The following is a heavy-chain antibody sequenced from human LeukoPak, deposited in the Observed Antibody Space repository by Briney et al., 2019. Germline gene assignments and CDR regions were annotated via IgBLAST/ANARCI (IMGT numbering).Heavy chain of an antibody. J-gene: IGHJ4*02. CDR2: ISSSSSYI. V-gene: IGHV3-21*01. CDR1: WFTFLRYN. D-gene: IGHD5-24*01. CDR3: ARDQSMATLDY. Sequence: GGGPRPSPAAPWFTFLRYNMNRGRQAPGEGVEWVSSISSSSSYIYCADSVKGRFTISRDNAKNSLYLQMNSLRAEDTAVYYCARDQSMATLDYWGQGTLVTVSS.